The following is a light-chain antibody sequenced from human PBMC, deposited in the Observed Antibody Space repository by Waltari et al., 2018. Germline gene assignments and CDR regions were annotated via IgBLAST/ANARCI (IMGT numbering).Light chain of an antibody. CDR2: GAS. Sequence: EIVMTQSPATQSVSPGERATLSCRASQSVSSNLVWYQQKPGQSPRLLIYGASTRATGIAARFSGSGSGTEFTLTISSLQSEYFALYYCQQYNDWPRTFGQGTKVEI. CDR1: QSVSSN. CDR3: QQYNDWPRT. V-gene: IGKV3-15*01. J-gene: IGKJ1*01.